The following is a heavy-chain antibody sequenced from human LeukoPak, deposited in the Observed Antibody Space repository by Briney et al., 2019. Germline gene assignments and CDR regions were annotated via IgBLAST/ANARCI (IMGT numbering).Heavy chain of an antibody. V-gene: IGHV3-64D*06. CDR3: VKASCSGGICYLDY. J-gene: IGHJ4*02. Sequence: GGSLRLSCSASGFTFSRYGKFWVRPAPGKGLEYVSDVSGNGGSTDYADSVKGRFTISRDNSKNTLYLQMSSLRAEDTAVYYCVKASCSGGICYLDYWGQGTLVTVSS. D-gene: IGHD2-15*01. CDR2: VSGNGGST. CDR1: GFTFSRYG.